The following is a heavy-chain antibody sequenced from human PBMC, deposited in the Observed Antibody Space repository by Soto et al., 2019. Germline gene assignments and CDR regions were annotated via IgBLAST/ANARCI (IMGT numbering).Heavy chain of an antibody. Sequence: ASVKVSCKASGGTFSSYAISWVRQAPGQGLEWMGGIIPIFGTANYAQKFQGRVTITADESTSTAYMELSSLRSEDTAVYYCASCISYYYYGMDVWGQGTTVTVSS. CDR3: ASCISYYYYGMDV. CDR2: IIPIFGTA. V-gene: IGHV1-69*13. J-gene: IGHJ6*02. CDR1: GGTFSSYA. D-gene: IGHD2-8*01.